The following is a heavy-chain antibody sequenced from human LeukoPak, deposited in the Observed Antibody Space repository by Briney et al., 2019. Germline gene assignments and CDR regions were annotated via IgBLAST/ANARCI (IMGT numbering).Heavy chain of an antibody. CDR3: ARWSLGDY. CDR1: GFTFSSYW. CDR2: IKPDGSDQ. Sequence: VQPGGSLRLSCAASGFTFSSYWMSWVRQAPGKGLEWVANIKPDGSDQYYVDSVKGRFTISRDNAKSSLYLQMNSLRAEDTAVYYCARWSLGDYWGQGTLVTVSS. D-gene: IGHD1-26*01. V-gene: IGHV3-7*01. J-gene: IGHJ4*02.